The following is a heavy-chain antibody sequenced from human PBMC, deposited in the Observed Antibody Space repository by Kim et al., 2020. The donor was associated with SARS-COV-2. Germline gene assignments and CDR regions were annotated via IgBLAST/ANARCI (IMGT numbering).Heavy chain of an antibody. J-gene: IGHJ4*02. CDR3: EREGHSSGRAGTFDN. Sequence: DSVKGRFTVTRDNSQNTLFLQIDSLTAEDTAVYYCEREGHSSGRAGTFDNWGQGTLVTVSS. V-gene: IGHV3-30*01. D-gene: IGHD6-19*01.